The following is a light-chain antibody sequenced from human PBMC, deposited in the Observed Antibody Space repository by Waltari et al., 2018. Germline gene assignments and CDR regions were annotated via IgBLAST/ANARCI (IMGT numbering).Light chain of an antibody. J-gene: IGLJ2*01. CDR3: AAWDDSLKAVL. CDR1: TSNIGSNT. Sequence: QSVLTQPPSASGPPGQTATISCSGSTSNIGSNTVNWYQQLPGTAPKLLTQSNNQRPSGVPDRFSGSKSGTSASLIISGLQSEDEAECFCAAWDDSLKAVLFGGGTKLTVL. V-gene: IGLV1-44*01. CDR2: SNN.